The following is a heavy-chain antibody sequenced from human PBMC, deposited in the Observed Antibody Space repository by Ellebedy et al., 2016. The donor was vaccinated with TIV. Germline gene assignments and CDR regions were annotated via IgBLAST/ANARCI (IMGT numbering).Heavy chain of an antibody. CDR1: GGSISSSSYY. Sequence: MPSETLSLTCTVSGGSISSSSYYWGWIRQPPGKGLEWIGSIYYSGSTYYNPSLKSRVTISVDTSKNQFSLKLSSVTAADTAVYYCARGPYYDILTGYLTREWGGMDVWGQGTTVTVSS. D-gene: IGHD3-9*01. J-gene: IGHJ6*02. CDR3: ARGPYYDILTGYLTREWGGMDV. V-gene: IGHV4-39*01. CDR2: IYYSGST.